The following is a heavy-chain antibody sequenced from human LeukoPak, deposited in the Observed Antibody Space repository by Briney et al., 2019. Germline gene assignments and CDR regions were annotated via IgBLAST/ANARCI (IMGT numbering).Heavy chain of an antibody. J-gene: IGHJ5*02. Sequence: SETLSLTCTVSGASIGNYYWNWVRQSPGKGLEWIGYMFYNGGSNYNPSLESRVTMSIDTSKSQFFLNLTSVTAADTAVYYCAKGVHRFLATYFDPWGQGILVTVSS. D-gene: IGHD2/OR15-2a*01. CDR3: AKGVHRFLATYFDP. V-gene: IGHV4-59*12. CDR2: MFYNGGS. CDR1: GASIGNYY.